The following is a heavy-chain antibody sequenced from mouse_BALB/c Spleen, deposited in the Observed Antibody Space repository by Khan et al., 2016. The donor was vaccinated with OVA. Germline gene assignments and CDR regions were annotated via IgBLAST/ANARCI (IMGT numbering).Heavy chain of an antibody. J-gene: IGHJ2*01. V-gene: IGHV2-6-7*01. CDR3: ARLEDI. Sequence: VQLQESGPGLVAPSQSLSITCTVSGFSLTGYGVNWVRQPPGKGLEWLGMIWGDGSTDYNSALKSRLNLTKDNSKSQVFLKMNSLQTDDTAMYYCARLEDIWGQGTTLTVSS. CDR1: GFSLTGYG. CDR2: IWGDGST. D-gene: IGHD1-3*01.